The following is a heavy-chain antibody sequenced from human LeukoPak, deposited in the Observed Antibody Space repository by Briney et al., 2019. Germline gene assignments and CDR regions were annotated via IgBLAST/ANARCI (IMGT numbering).Heavy chain of an antibody. D-gene: IGHD2-21*02. CDR2: ISGSGGST. J-gene: IGHJ4*02. CDR3: VREDTPATANY. CDR1: GFTFSSYA. Sequence: GGSLRLSCAASGFTFSSYAMSWVRQAPGKGLERVSVISGSGGSTSYADSVKGRFTISRDNSKNTLYLQMNSLRAEDTAVYYCVREDTPATANYWGQGTLVTISS. V-gene: IGHV3-23*01.